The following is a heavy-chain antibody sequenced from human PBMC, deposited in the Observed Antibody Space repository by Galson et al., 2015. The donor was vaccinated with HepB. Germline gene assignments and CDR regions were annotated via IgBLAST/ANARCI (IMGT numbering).Heavy chain of an antibody. V-gene: IGHV1-2*06. CDR2: INPNSGGT. Sequence: SVKVSCKASGYTFTGYYMHWVRQAPGQGLEWMGRINPNSGGTNYAQKFQGRVTMTRDTSISTAYTELSRLRSDDTAVYYCARTAAYSSSSPNYYYGMDVWGQGTTVTVSS. J-gene: IGHJ6*02. CDR3: ARTAAYSSSSPNYYYGMDV. CDR1: GYTFTGYY. D-gene: IGHD6-6*01.